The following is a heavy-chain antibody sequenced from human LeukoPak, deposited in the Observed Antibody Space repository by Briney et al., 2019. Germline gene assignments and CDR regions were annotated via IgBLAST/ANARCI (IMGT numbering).Heavy chain of an antibody. V-gene: IGHV4-39*01. Sequence: PSETLSLTCTVSGGSISSSSYYWGWIRQPPGKGLEWIGSIYYSGSTHYNPSLKSRVTISVDTSKNQFSLKLSSVTAADTAVYYCARPQQSDSSGYYTDAFDIWGQGTMVTVSS. CDR2: IYYSGST. CDR3: ARPQQSDSSGYYTDAFDI. D-gene: IGHD3-22*01. J-gene: IGHJ3*02. CDR1: GGSISSSSYY.